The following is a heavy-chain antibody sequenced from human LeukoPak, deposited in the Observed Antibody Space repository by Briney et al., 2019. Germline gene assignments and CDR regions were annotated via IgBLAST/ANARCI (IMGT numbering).Heavy chain of an antibody. CDR3: ARYPDP. Sequence: SETLSLTCTVSGGSISSYYWSWIRQPPGKGLEWIGYIYYSGGTNYNPSLKSRVTISVDTSKNQFSLKLSSVTAADTAVYYCARYPDPWGQGTLVTVSS. V-gene: IGHV4-59*08. CDR1: GGSISSYY. J-gene: IGHJ5*02. CDR2: IYYSGGT.